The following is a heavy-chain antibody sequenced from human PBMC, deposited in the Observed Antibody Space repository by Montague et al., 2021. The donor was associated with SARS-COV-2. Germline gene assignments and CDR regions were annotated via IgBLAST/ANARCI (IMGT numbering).Heavy chain of an antibody. D-gene: IGHD2-8*01. Sequence: SETLSLTCAVYGGSFSGYYCSWIRQPQGKGLEWIGEINHSGSTNYNPSLKSRVTISVDTSKNQFSLKLSSVTAADTAVYYCARANGYYFDYWGQGTLVTVSS. CDR1: GGSFSGYY. CDR3: ARANGYYFDY. CDR2: INHSGST. J-gene: IGHJ4*02. V-gene: IGHV4-34*01.